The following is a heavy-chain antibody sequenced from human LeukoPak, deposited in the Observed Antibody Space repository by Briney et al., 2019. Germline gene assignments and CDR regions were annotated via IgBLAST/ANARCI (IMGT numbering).Heavy chain of an antibody. D-gene: IGHD3-3*01. CDR1: GGSINSYY. CDR2: IYSSGNT. J-gene: IGHJ4*02. Sequence: SETLSLTCTVSGGSINSYYWSWIRQPAGKGLEWIGRIYSSGNTNYNPSLKSRVTMSVDTSNNQFSLTLSSVTAADTAVYYCARGSPPDGETFDYWGQGTLVTVSS. CDR3: ARGSPPDGETFDY. V-gene: IGHV4-4*07.